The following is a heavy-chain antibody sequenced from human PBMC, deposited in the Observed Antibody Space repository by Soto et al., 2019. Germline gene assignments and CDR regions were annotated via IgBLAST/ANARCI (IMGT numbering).Heavy chain of an antibody. D-gene: IGHD4-17*01. Sequence: ASVKVSCKASGYTFTGYYMHWVRQAPGQGLEWMGWINPNSGGTNYAQKFQGWVTMTRDTSISTAYMELSRLRSDDTAVYYCARGRDRVTTVYYYYGMDVWGKGTLVTVSS. CDR1: GYTFTGYY. V-gene: IGHV1-2*04. CDR3: ARGRDRVTTVYYYYGMDV. J-gene: IGHJ6*04. CDR2: INPNSGGT.